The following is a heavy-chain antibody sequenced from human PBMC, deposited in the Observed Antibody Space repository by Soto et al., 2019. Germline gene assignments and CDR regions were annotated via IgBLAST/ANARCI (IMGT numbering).Heavy chain of an antibody. J-gene: IGHJ4*02. V-gene: IGHV1-24*01. CDR3: ATLAAAGTELDY. CDR2: FDPEDGET. D-gene: IGHD6-13*01. Sequence: ASVKVSCKFSGYTLTELSMHCVRQAPGKGLEWMGGFDPEDGETIYAQKFQGRVTMTEDTSTDTAYMELSSLRSEDTAVYYCATLAAAGTELDYWGQGTLVTVSS. CDR1: GYTLTELS.